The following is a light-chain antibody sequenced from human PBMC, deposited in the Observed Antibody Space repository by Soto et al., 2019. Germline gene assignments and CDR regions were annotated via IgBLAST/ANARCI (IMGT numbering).Light chain of an antibody. CDR2: DVN. V-gene: IGLV2-14*03. Sequence: QSVLTQPASGYGFHGQSIAISCTGTSSDVGGYNSVSWYQHHPGKAPKLMIYDVNYRPSGISDRFSGSKSGNTASLTISGLQAEDEADYYCSSYTSSSTLVFGTGTKVTVL. J-gene: IGLJ1*01. CDR3: SSYTSSSTLV. CDR1: SSDVGGYNS.